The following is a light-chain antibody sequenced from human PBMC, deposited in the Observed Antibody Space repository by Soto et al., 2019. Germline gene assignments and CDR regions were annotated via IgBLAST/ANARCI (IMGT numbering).Light chain of an antibody. Sequence: QSALTQPASVSGSPGQSITISCTGTSSDVGGYTYVSWYQQHPGKAPKLMIYEVSNRPSGVSNRFSGSKSGNTASLTISGLQAEDEADYYCCSYTRSSTLLFGGGTKLTVL. CDR1: SSDVGGYTY. J-gene: IGLJ2*01. CDR3: CSYTRSSTLL. V-gene: IGLV2-14*01. CDR2: EVS.